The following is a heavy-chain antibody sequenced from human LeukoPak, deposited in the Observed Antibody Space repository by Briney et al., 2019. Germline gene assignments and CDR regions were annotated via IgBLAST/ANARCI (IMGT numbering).Heavy chain of an antibody. CDR2: IYSGGST. Sequence: GGSLRLSCAASGFTVSSNHMSWVRQAPGKGLEWVSVIYSGGSTYYADSVKGRFTISRDNSKNTLYLQMNSLRAEDTAVYYCARERARTYFDYWGQGTLVTVSS. CDR3: ARERARTYFDY. J-gene: IGHJ4*02. V-gene: IGHV3-66*01. CDR1: GFTVSSNH.